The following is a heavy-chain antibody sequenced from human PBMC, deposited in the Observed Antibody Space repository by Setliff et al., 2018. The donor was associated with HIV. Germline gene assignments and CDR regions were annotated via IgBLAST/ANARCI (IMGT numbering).Heavy chain of an antibody. V-gene: IGHV1-8*02. Sequence: SVKVSCKASGYTFTSFDINWVRQATGQGLEWMGWMNPDSGNTGYAQKFQGRVTMTRKTSTSTAFMELISLRSEDTAVYYCARAPRGVGSSSYFDYWGQGALVTVSS. D-gene: IGHD2-2*01. CDR1: GYTFTSFD. CDR3: ARAPRGVGSSSYFDY. CDR2: MNPDSGNT. J-gene: IGHJ4*02.